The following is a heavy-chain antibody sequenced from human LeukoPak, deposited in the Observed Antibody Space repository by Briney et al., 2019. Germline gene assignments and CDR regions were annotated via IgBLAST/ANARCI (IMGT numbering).Heavy chain of an antibody. D-gene: IGHD5-24*01. CDR3: ARGGERWLQPFDY. CDR2: IYISGST. V-gene: IGHV4-4*07. Sequence: SETLSLTCTVSGASITTYYWSWIRQPAGKGLEWIGRIYISGSTSYNPSLKSRATMSLDTSKNQFSLNLSSVTAADTAVYYCARGGERWLQPFDYWGQGTLVTVSS. J-gene: IGHJ4*02. CDR1: GASITTYY.